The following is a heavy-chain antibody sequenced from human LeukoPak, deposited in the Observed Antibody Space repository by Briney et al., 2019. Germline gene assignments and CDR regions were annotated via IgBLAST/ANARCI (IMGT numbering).Heavy chain of an antibody. J-gene: IGHJ3*02. D-gene: IGHD4-23*01. V-gene: IGHV4-61*02. CDR3: AREVGGYGGKIGAFDI. Sequence: SQTLSLTCTVSGDSISSGSYYWSWIRQPAGKGLEWIGRIYTSGSTNYNPSLKSRVTISVDTSKNQFSLKLSSVTAADTAVYYCAREVGGYGGKIGAFDIWGQGTMVTVSS. CDR1: GDSISSGSYY. CDR2: IYTSGST.